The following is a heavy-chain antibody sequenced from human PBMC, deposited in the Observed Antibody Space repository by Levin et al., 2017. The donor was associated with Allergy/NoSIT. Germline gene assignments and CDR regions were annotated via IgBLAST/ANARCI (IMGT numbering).Heavy chain of an antibody. D-gene: IGHD3-10*01. CDR3: ALDVWLRGVPTFY. Sequence: SQTLSLTCAVYGGPFRDHYWSWIRQPPGKGLEWIGEINHSGSINYNPSLKSRVVISADTSRNQFSLKLTSVTAADTAVYYCALDVWLRGVPTFYWGQGTLVSVSS. CDR1: GGPFRDHY. J-gene: IGHJ4*02. V-gene: IGHV4-34*01. CDR2: INHSGSI.